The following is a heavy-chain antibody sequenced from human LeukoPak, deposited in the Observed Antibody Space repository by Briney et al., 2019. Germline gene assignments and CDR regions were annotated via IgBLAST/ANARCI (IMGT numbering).Heavy chain of an antibody. V-gene: IGHV3-21*01. J-gene: IGHJ4*02. D-gene: IGHD3-3*01. Sequence: GGSLRLSCAASGFTFSSYSMNWVRQAPGKGLEWLSSISSSSSYIYYADSVKGRFTISRDNAKNSLYLQMNSLRAEDTAVYYCARDRPSGITIFGGPLDYWGQGTLVTVSS. CDR2: ISSSSSYI. CDR3: ARDRPSGITIFGGPLDY. CDR1: GFTFSSYS.